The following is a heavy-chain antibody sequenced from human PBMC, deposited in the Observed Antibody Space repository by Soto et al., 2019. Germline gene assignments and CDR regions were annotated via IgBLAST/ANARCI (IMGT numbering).Heavy chain of an antibody. D-gene: IGHD3-10*01. Sequence: VASVKVSCKASGYTFTCDAMHWVRQDPGQSLEWMGWINAGNGNTKYSQKFQGRVTITRDTSASTAYMELSSLRSEDTAVYYCATGGRGGALRSNYYYYYYLDVWGKGTTVTVYS. J-gene: IGHJ6*03. V-gene: IGHV1-3*01. CDR2: INAGNGNT. CDR3: ATGGRGGALRSNYYYYYYLDV. CDR1: GYTFTCDA.